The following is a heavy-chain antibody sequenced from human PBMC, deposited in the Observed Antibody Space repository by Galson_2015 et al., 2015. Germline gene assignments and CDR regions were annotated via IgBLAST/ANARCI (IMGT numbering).Heavy chain of an antibody. CDR3: ARISGTYRFFEY. CDR2: IVHDGSSH. CDR1: GFTFSTSW. D-gene: IGHD3-16*02. Sequence: SLRLSCAASGFTFSTSWMTWVRQAPGKGLEWVANIVHDGSSHAYVDSVRGRFTISRDNTVNSLYLQMNSLTAEDTAVYYCARISGTYRFFEYWGQGTLVTVSS. J-gene: IGHJ4*02. V-gene: IGHV3-7*03.